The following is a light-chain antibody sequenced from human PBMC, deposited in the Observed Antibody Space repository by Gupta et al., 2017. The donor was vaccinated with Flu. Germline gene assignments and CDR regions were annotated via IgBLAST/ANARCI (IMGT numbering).Light chain of an antibody. CDR1: QGIANY. Sequence: PSSLSAFVGARVTITCRASQGIANYLAWYQQRPGKVPKVVIYAASTLQSGVPSRFSGTGAGTDFTLTISSLQPEDVATYYCQTYYGDPYTFGGGTKVEIK. V-gene: IGKV1-27*01. CDR2: AAS. CDR3: QTYYGDPYT. J-gene: IGKJ4*01.